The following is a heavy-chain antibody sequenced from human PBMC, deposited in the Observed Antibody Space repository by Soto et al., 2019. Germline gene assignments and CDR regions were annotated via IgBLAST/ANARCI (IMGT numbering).Heavy chain of an antibody. CDR1: GFTVSSNY. CDR3: ARAVTVTTTFYYYYYYMDV. Sequence: GGSLRLSCAASGFTVSSNYMSWVRQAPGKGLEWVSVIYSGGSTYYADSVKGRFPISREHSKTSLYLQMNSLRAEDTAVYYCARAVTVTTTFYYYYYYMDVWGKGTTVTVSS. J-gene: IGHJ6*03. CDR2: IYSGGST. D-gene: IGHD4-4*01. V-gene: IGHV3-66*01.